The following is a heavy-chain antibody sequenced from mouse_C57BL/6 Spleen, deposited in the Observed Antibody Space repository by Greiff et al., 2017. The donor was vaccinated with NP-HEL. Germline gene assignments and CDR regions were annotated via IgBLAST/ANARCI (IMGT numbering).Heavy chain of an antibody. CDR3: ARGGSTVSLDD. CDR1: GYTFTSYW. J-gene: IGHJ2*01. D-gene: IGHD1-1*01. V-gene: IGHV1-64*01. Sequence: QVQLQQSGAELVKPGASVKLSCKASGYTFTSYWMHWVKQRPGQGLEWIGMIHPNSGSTNYNEKFKSKATLTVDKSSSTAYMQLSSLTSEDSAVYYCARGGSTVSLDDWGQGTTLTVSS. CDR2: IHPNSGST.